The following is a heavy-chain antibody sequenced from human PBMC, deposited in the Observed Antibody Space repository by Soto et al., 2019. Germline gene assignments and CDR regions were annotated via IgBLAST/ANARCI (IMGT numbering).Heavy chain of an antibody. V-gene: IGHV1-18*01. D-gene: IGHD3-10*01. CDR2: VNPDNHNT. J-gene: IGHJ4*02. CDR3: ARVRFGDPFAY. Sequence: SXKVSFKVSGYRXPSYGIHLVRQAPGQGLEWVGWVNPDNHNTNYAQNFQHRVSLTTDKSTNTAFLALRVLRSDATAVYYCARVRFGDPFAYWGQGTLVTVSS. CDR1: GYRXPSYG.